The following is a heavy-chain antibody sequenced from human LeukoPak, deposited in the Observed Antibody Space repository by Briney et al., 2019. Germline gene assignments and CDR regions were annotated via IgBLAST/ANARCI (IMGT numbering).Heavy chain of an antibody. V-gene: IGHV1-18*01. CDR3: ARVGDMEYYYDSSGYRYYFDY. CDR1: GYTFTSYG. CDR2: ISAYNGNT. D-gene: IGHD3-22*01. Sequence: ASVKVSGKASGYTFTSYGISWVRQAPEQGLEWMGWISAYNGNTNYAQKLQGRVTMTTDTSTSTAYMELRSLRSDDTAVYYCARVGDMEYYYDSSGYRYYFDYWGQGTLVTVSS. J-gene: IGHJ4*02.